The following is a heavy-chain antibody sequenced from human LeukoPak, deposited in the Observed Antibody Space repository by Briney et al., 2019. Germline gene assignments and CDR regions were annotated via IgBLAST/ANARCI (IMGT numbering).Heavy chain of an antibody. V-gene: IGHV4-59*12. Sequence: SETLSLTCTVSGASISSYYWGWIRRPPGKGLEWIGYIYKSGSTSYNPSLKSRVTMSVDTSKNQFFLNLSSVTAADTAVYYCAGLVGRYSSGLYYYYFDYWGQGTLVTVSS. CDR2: IYKSGST. CDR1: GASISSYY. CDR3: AGLVGRYSSGLYYYYFDY. J-gene: IGHJ4*02. D-gene: IGHD3-22*01.